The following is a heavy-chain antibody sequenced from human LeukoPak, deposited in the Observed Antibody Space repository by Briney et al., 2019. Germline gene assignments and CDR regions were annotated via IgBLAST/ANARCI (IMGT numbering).Heavy chain of an antibody. D-gene: IGHD2-15*01. CDR3: ARDSCSGGSCYSGGYGMDV. V-gene: IGHV3-11*05. Sequence: GGSLRLSCAASGFTFSDYYMSWIRQAPGKGLEWVSYICSSSSYTNYADSVKGRFTISRDNAKNSLYLQMNSLRAEDTAVYYCARDSCSGGSCYSGGYGMDVWGQGTTVTVSS. CDR1: GFTFSDYY. CDR2: ICSSSSYT. J-gene: IGHJ6*02.